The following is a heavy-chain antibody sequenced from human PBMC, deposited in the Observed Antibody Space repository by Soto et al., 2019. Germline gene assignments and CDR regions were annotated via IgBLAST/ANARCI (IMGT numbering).Heavy chain of an antibody. V-gene: IGHV1-69*01. D-gene: IGHD1-26*01. Sequence: QVQLVQSGAEVKKPGSSVKVSCKASGGTFSSYAISWVRQAPGQGLEWMGWIIPIFGTANYAQKCQGRVTITADESTSTVYMELSSLRSEDTAVYYCARVRGRYTVNYYYYGMDVWGQGSTVTVSS. CDR3: ARVRGRYTVNYYYYGMDV. CDR2: IIPIFGTA. J-gene: IGHJ6*02. CDR1: GGTFSSYA.